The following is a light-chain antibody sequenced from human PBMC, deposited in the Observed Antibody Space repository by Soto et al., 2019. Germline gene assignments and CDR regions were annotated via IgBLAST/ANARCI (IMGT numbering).Light chain of an antibody. J-gene: IGKJ5*01. CDR1: QSVSSSY. Sequence: EIVLTQSPGTLSLSPGERATLSCRASQSVSSSYLAWYQQKPGQAPRLLIYGASSRATGMTDRFSGSGSGTDFTLTISRLEPEDFAVYYCQQYGSSPVTFRQGTRLEIK. CDR2: GAS. V-gene: IGKV3-20*01. CDR3: QQYGSSPVT.